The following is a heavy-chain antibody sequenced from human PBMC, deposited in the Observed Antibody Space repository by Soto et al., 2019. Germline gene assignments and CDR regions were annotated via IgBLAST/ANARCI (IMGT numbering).Heavy chain of an antibody. J-gene: IGHJ4*02. Sequence: ASVKVSCKASGGTFSSYAISWVRQPPGQALELMGGIIPIFGTAHYAQKFQGRVTYTADDSTITAYMEVSSLRSEDTAVHYCASSVGTPFDYCGQRTLVSVSS. CDR3: ASSVGTPFDY. CDR2: IIPIFGTA. D-gene: IGHD1-26*01. V-gene: IGHV1-69*13. CDR1: GGTFSSYA.